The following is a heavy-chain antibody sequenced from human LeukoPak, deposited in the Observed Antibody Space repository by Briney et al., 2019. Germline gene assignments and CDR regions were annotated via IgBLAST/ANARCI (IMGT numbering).Heavy chain of an antibody. CDR2: ISKSSSTI. CDR1: GFTFSSYN. J-gene: IGHJ4*02. V-gene: IGHV3-48*04. CDR3: ARDLPRPANYYDSSGYYGIFDY. D-gene: IGHD3-22*01. Sequence: PGGSLRLSCAASGFTFSSYNMNWVRQAPGKGLEWVSYISKSSSTIQYADSVKGRFTISRDNAKNSLYLQMNSLRAEDTAVYYCARDLPRPANYYDSSGYYGIFDYWGQGTLVTVSS.